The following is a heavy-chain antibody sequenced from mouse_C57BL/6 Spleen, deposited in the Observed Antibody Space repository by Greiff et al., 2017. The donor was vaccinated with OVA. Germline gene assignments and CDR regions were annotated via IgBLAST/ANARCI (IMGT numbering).Heavy chain of an antibody. CDR2: IYPGDGDT. CDR1: GYAFSSSW. D-gene: IGHD3-2*02. CDR3: ARSGSRYYAMDY. V-gene: IGHV1-82*01. J-gene: IGHJ4*01. Sequence: VKLMESGPELVKPGASVKISCKASGYAFSSSWMNWVKQRPGKGLEWIGRIYPGDGDTNYNGKFKGKATLTADKSSSTAYMQLSSLTSEDSAVYFCARSGSRYYAMDYWGQGTSVTVSS.